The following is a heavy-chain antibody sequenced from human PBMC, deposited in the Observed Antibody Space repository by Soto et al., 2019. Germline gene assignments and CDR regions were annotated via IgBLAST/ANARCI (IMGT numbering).Heavy chain of an antibody. V-gene: IGHV4-31*11. D-gene: IGHD7-27*01. CDR3: AQSWGWASDAFDI. Sequence: SETLSLTCAVSGGSISSGGYYWSWIRQHPGKGLEWIGYIYYSGSTYYNPSLKSRVTISVDTSKNQFSLKLSSVTAADTAVYYCAQSWGWASDAFDIWGQGTMVTVSS. CDR2: IYYSGST. CDR1: GGSISSGGYY. J-gene: IGHJ3*02.